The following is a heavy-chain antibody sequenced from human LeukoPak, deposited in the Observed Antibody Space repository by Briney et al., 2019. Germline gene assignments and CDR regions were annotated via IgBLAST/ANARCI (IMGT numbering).Heavy chain of an antibody. J-gene: IGHJ4*02. D-gene: IGHD3-16*01. CDR3: ARGAAGFTFDY. CDR1: GDSPSTNGVA. CDR2: TYYRSNYYY. Sequence: SQTLSLTRGISGDSPSTNGVAWNSIRHSPSTGLEWLGRTYYRSNYYYDYALSVKSRLTISPDTSKNQFSLQLKSVTPEDTAVYYCARGAAGFTFDYWGQGTLVTVSS. V-gene: IGHV6-1*01.